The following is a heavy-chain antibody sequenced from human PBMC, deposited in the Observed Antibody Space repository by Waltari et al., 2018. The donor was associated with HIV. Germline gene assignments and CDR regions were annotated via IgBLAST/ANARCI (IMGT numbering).Heavy chain of an antibody. CDR1: GHSLNSYA. V-gene: IGHV7-4-1*02. CDR3: ARATSYSTTWDYYYYMDV. CDR2: VNTNTGNP. J-gene: IGHJ6*03. D-gene: IGHD6-13*01. Sequence: QAQLVQSESELKKPGASVKLSCKDSGHSLNSYAVNWVRQAPGQGLEWMGWVNTNTGNPTYAPGFTGLFVFSFDTSVSTTYLQISSLKREDTAIYYCARATSYSTTWDYYYYMDVWGKGTTVTVSS.